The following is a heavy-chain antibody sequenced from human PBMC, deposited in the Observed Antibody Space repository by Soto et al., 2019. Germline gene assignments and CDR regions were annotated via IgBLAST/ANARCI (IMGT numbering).Heavy chain of an antibody. D-gene: IGHD3-3*01. Sequence: EVQLVESGGGLVKPGGSLRLTCAASGFTFSIAWMNWVRQAPGKGLEWVGRIRSNADGGTTDYAAPVKGRFTFSRDDSENTLFLQMNSLKTEDTAVYYCTTSIFGVVTGHSGQGTLVTVSS. CDR2: IRSNADGGTT. V-gene: IGHV3-15*07. J-gene: IGHJ4*02. CDR3: TTSIFGVVTGH. CDR1: GFTFSIAW.